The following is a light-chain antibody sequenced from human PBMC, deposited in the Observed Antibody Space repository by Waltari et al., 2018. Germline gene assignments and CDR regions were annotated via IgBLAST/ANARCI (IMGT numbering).Light chain of an antibody. CDR3: AAWDDSLNGRV. V-gene: IGLV1-44*01. Sequence: QSVLTQPPSASGTPGQRVTISCSGSSSNIGSNTVNWYQQLPGTAPKLLIYSNNPRPSGAPDRFSGSKSGTSASLAISVLQSEDEADYYCAAWDDSLNGRVFGGGTKLTVL. CDR1: SSNIGSNT. J-gene: IGLJ3*02. CDR2: SNN.